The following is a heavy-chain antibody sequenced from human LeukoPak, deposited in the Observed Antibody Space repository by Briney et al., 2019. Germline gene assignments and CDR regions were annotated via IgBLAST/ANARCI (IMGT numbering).Heavy chain of an antibody. V-gene: IGHV3-30*18. J-gene: IGHJ6*02. D-gene: IGHD1-26*01. CDR2: ISYDGSNK. Sequence: GGSLRLSCAASGFTFSSYGMHWVRQAPGKGLEWVAVISYDGSNKYYADSVKGRFTISRDNSKDTLYLQMNSLRAEDTAVHYCAKDLYGSYRTYGMDVWGQGTTVTVSS. CDR3: AKDLYGSYRTYGMDV. CDR1: GFTFSSYG.